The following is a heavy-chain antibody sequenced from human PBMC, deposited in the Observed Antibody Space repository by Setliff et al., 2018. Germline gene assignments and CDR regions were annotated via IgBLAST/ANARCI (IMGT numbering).Heavy chain of an antibody. Sequence: GGSLRLSCAASGFIFSDYYMTWVRQAPGKGLELLAYISGSGGDIKYADSVKGRFTISRDNPKNSLYLQMTSLRAEDTAVYYCARTDGTNLGYFDNWGQGTLVTVSS. D-gene: IGHD2-8*01. V-gene: IGHV3-11*01. CDR1: GFIFSDYY. CDR3: ARTDGTNLGYFDN. CDR2: ISGSGGDI. J-gene: IGHJ4*02.